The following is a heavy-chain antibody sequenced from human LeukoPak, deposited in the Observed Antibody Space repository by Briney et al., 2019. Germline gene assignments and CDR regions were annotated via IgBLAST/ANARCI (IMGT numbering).Heavy chain of an antibody. Sequence: SETLSLTCAVYGGSFSGYYWSWIRQPPGKGLEWIGSFYYSGGSYYNPSLKSRVTISVDTSKNQFSLNLSSVTAADTAVYYCANSANYGGNSGYFDYWGQGTLVTVSS. D-gene: IGHD4-23*01. CDR1: GGSFSGYY. J-gene: IGHJ4*02. CDR3: ANSANYGGNSGYFDY. V-gene: IGHV4-34*01. CDR2: FYYSGGS.